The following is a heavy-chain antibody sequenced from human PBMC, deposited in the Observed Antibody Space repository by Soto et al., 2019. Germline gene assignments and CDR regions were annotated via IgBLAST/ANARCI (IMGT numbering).Heavy chain of an antibody. Sequence: SETLSLTCAVYGGSFSGYYWSWIRQPPGKGLEWIGEINHSGSTNYNPSLKSRVTISVDTSKNQFSLKLGSVTAADTAVYYCARHKSGYAPGPPYYYYYMGVWGKGTTVTVSS. CDR2: INHSGST. CDR1: GGSFSGYY. CDR3: ARHKSGYAPGPPYYYYYMGV. D-gene: IGHD5-12*01. V-gene: IGHV4-34*01. J-gene: IGHJ6*03.